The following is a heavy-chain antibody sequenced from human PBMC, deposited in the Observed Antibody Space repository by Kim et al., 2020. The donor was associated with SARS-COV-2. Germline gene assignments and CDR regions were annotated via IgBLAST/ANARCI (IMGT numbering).Heavy chain of an antibody. CDR2: INWNGGST. J-gene: IGHJ3*02. CDR1: GFTFDDYG. D-gene: IGHD6-13*01. V-gene: IGHV3-20*01. Sequence: GGSLRLSCAASGFTFDDYGMSWVRQAPGKGLGWVSGINWNGGSTGYPDSVKGRFTISRDNAKNSLYLQINSLRVEDTALYHCTRETSDYSSSWQRPFDIWGQGTMVTVAS. CDR3: TRETSDYSSSWQRPFDI.